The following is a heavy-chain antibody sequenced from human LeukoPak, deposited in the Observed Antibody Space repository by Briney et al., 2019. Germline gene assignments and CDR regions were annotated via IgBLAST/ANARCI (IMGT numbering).Heavy chain of an antibody. V-gene: IGHV1-8*02. D-gene: IGHD3-22*01. CDR1: GYTFTAYD. Sequence: ASVKVSCKASGYTFTAYDINWVRQAPGQGLEWMGWTNPDTGNTGSAQKFQGRLTMTRDTSISTAYYCARLSETPAYYYSSGYYFIGSWGQGTLVTVSS. J-gene: IGHJ4*02. CDR2: TNPDTGNT. CDR3: YYFIGS.